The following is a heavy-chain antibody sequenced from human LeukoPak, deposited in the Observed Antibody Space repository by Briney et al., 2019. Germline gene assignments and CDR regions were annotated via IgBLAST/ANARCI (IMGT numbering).Heavy chain of an antibody. CDR3: ARTPDSGSDAFDI. Sequence: PSETLSLTCTVSGASVSSSFWSWIRQPPGKGLEWIGYIHNRGSTNQDPSLKSRVTISVDTSKNRLSLRLSSVTAADTAVYYCARTPDSGSDAFDIWGQGTMVTVSS. CDR2: IHNRGST. CDR1: GASVSSSF. J-gene: IGHJ3*02. V-gene: IGHV4-59*02. D-gene: IGHD3-3*01.